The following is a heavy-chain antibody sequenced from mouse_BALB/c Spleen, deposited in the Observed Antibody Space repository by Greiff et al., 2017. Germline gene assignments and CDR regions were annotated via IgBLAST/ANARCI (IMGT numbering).Heavy chain of an antibody. Sequence: VQLKESGGGLVQPGGSLKLSCAASGFTFSSYGMSWVRQTPDKRLELVATINSNGGSTYYPDSVKGRFTISRDNAKNTLYLQMSSLKSEDTAMYYCARDRALAMDDWGQGTSVTVSS. J-gene: IGHJ4*01. CDR3: ARDRALAMDD. CDR2: INSNGGST. V-gene: IGHV5-6-3*01. CDR1: GFTFSSYG.